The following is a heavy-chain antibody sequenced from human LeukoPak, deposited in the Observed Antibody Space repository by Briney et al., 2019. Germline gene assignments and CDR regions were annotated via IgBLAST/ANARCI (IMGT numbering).Heavy chain of an antibody. J-gene: IGHJ4*02. CDR3: ARGRGRATEEKGSFDY. Sequence: SETLSLTCAVYGGSFSGYYWSWIRQPPGKGLEWIGEINHSGSTNYNPSLKSRVTISVDTSKNQFSLKLSSVTAADTAVYYCARGRGRATEEKGSFDYWGQGTLVTVSS. D-gene: IGHD3-16*01. V-gene: IGHV4-34*01. CDR2: INHSGST. CDR1: GGSFSGYY.